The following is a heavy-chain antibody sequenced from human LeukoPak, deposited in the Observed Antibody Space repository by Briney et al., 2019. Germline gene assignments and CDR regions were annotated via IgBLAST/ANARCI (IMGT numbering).Heavy chain of an antibody. CDR2: IYHSGST. D-gene: IGHD6-13*01. V-gene: IGHV4-38-2*02. J-gene: IGHJ5*02. CDR3: ARAGSSSWDLLVWFDP. CDR1: GYSISSGYY. Sequence: SETLSLTCTVSGYSISSGYYWGWIRQPPGKGLEWIGSIYHSGSTYYNPSLKSRVTISVDTSKNQFSLKLSSVTAADTAVYYCARAGSSSWDLLVWFDPWGQGTLVTVSS.